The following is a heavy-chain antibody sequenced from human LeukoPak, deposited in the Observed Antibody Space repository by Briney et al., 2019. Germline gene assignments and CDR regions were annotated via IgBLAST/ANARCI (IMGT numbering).Heavy chain of an antibody. D-gene: IGHD6-19*01. V-gene: IGHV4-59*01. CDR1: GGSISSYY. Sequence: PSETLSLTCTVSGGSISSYYWSWIRQPPGKGLEWIGYIYYSGSTNYNPSLKSRVTISVDTSKNQFSLKLSSVTAADTAVYYCASLLAVSDAFDIWGQGTMVTVSS. CDR3: ASLLAVSDAFDI. CDR2: IYYSGST. J-gene: IGHJ3*02.